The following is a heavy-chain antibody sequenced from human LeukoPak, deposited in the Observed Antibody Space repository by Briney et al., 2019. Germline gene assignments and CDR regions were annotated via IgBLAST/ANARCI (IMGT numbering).Heavy chain of an antibody. CDR2: INHSGST. CDR1: GGSFSGYY. CDR3: ARDDIAVAGTDYNWFDP. J-gene: IGHJ5*02. D-gene: IGHD6-19*01. Sequence: SETLSLTCAVYGGSFSGYYWSWIRQPPGKGLEWIGEINHSGSTNYNPSLKSRVTISVDTSKNQFSLKLSSVTAADTAVYYCARDDIAVAGTDYNWFDPWGQGTLVTVSS. V-gene: IGHV4-34*01.